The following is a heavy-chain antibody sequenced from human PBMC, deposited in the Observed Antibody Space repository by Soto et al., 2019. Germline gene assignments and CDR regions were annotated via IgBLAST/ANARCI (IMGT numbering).Heavy chain of an antibody. Sequence: GESLKISCNGSGYSFTIYCIGLVLQMPGKGLEWMGIIYPGDSDTRYSPSSQGQVTISADKSISTAYLQWSSLKASDTAMYYCARRGYYYDSSGYPRAFDIWGQGTMVTVSS. V-gene: IGHV5-51*01. CDR2: IYPGDSDT. CDR1: GYSFTIYC. CDR3: ARRGYYYDSSGYPRAFDI. D-gene: IGHD3-22*01. J-gene: IGHJ3*02.